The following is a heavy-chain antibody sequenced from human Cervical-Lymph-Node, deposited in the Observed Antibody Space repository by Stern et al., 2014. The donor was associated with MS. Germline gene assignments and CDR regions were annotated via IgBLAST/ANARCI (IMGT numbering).Heavy chain of an antibody. J-gene: IGHJ4*02. Sequence: MQLVQSGPEVKRPGESQKISCQASGYTFTSYWIGWVRQMPGKGLEWIAIIFPGGSDIRYSPSFQGQVTISAEKSSSTAYLQWNNLKASDTAIYYCARQRYFDYWGQGTLVTVSS. CDR2: IFPGGSDI. CDR1: GYTFTSYW. V-gene: IGHV5-51*01. CDR3: ARQRYFDY.